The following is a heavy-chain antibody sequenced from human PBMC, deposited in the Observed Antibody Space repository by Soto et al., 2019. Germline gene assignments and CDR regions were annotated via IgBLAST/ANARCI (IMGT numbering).Heavy chain of an antibody. D-gene: IGHD3-22*01. CDR2: IIPIFGTA. Sequence: QVQLVQSGAEVKKPGSSVKVSCKASGGTFSSYAISWVRQAPGQGLEWMGGIIPIFGTANYAQKFQGRVRISADESTSTAYMELSSLRSEDTAVYYCARERLYYYDSSGTYYYYGMDVWGQGTTVTASS. J-gene: IGHJ6*02. CDR3: ARERLYYYDSSGTYYYYGMDV. V-gene: IGHV1-69*01. CDR1: GGTFSSYA.